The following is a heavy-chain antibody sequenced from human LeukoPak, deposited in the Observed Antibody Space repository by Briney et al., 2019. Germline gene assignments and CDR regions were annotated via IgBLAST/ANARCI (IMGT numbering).Heavy chain of an antibody. D-gene: IGHD1-26*01. CDR1: GFNFSSYV. CDR3: ARDRGGGTYYNFDY. Sequence: GGSLRLSCAASGFNFSSYVMHWVRQAPGKGLEWVAVIWYDGSNKNYVDPVKGRFTISRDNSKNTLYLQMSGLRAEDTAVYYCARDRGGGTYYNFDYWGQGTLVTVSS. J-gene: IGHJ4*02. V-gene: IGHV3-33*01. CDR2: IWYDGSNK.